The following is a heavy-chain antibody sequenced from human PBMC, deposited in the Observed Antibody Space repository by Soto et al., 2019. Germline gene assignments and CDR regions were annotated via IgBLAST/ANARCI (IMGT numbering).Heavy chain of an antibody. V-gene: IGHV3-48*03. CDR3: GRGLVYGAHFDS. J-gene: IGHJ4*02. Sequence: EVQLVESGGGLIQAGGSLRLSCVASVGNYEMNWVRQAPGKGLEWLALITHDGGVTHYADSVKSRFTISRDNAKNTLNLQMNSLRDDETSIYYGGRGLVYGAHFDSWGQGALVTVSS. CDR1: VGNYE. CDR2: ITHDGGVT. D-gene: IGHD2-8*01.